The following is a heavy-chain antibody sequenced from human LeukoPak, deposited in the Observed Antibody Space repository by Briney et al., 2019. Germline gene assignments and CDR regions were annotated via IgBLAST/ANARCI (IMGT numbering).Heavy chain of an antibody. V-gene: IGHV4-34*01. D-gene: IGHD2-15*01. CDR2: INHSGST. J-gene: IGHJ4*02. Sequence: SETLSLTCAVYGGSFSGYYWSWIRQPPGKGLEWIGEINHSGSTNYNPSLESRVTISVDTSKNQFSLKLSSVTAADTAVYYCARGPYRLGYCSGGSCYYFDYWGQGTLVTVSS. CDR3: ARGPYRLGYCSGGSCYYFDY. CDR1: GGSFSGYY.